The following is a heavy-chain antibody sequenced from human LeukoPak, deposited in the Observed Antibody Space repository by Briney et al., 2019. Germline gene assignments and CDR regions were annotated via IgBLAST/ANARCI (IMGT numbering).Heavy chain of an antibody. D-gene: IGHD6-19*01. CDR1: GYSFTNNW. J-gene: IGHJ4*02. Sequence: GESLKISCKGSGYSFTNNWIGWVRQMPGKGLEWMGIIYPGDSDTRYSPSFQGQVTISADKPISTAYLQWSSLKASDTAKYYCVRLMSGWYFDYWGQGTLVTVSS. CDR3: VRLMSGWYFDY. V-gene: IGHV5-51*04. CDR2: IYPGDSDT.